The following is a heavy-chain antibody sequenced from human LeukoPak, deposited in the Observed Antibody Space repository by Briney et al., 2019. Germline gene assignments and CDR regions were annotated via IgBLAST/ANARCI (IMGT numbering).Heavy chain of an antibody. CDR2: VYYSGST. CDR1: GGSISSNNYY. CDR3: ARARVGLFWYFAL. V-gene: IGHV4-39*01. J-gene: IGHJ2*01. D-gene: IGHD1-26*01. Sequence: PSETLSLTCTVSGGSISSNNYYWGWIRQSPGKGLEWIASVYYSGSTYYNPSLKSRVSISADTTKNQFFLNLTSVTPADTSLYSCARARVGLFWYFALWGGGPVVTVSS.